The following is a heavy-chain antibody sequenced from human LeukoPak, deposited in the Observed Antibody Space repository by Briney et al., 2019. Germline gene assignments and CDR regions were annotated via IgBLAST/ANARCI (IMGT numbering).Heavy chain of an antibody. J-gene: IGHJ4*02. CDR2: IYTSGST. Sequence: PSVTLSLTCTVSGGSISSYYWSWIRRPAGKGLEWIGRIYTSGSTNYNPSLKSRVTISVDTSKNQFSLKLSSVTAADTAVYYCARVRRKDSSPGGYYFDYWGQGTLVTVSS. CDR3: ARVRRKDSSPGGYYFDY. V-gene: IGHV4-4*07. D-gene: IGHD3-22*01. CDR1: GGSISSYY.